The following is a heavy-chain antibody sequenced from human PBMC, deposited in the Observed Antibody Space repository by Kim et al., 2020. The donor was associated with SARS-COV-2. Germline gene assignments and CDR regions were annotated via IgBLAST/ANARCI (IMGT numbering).Heavy chain of an antibody. J-gene: IGHJ4*02. V-gene: IGHV3-30*18. CDR3: AKDQGEGGGSCLGS. CDR1: GFTFSSYG. D-gene: IGHD2-15*01. CDR2: ISYDGSNK. Sequence: GGSLRLSCAASGFTFSSYGMHWVRQAPGKGLEWVAVISYDGSNKYYADSVKGRFTISRDNSKNTLYLQMNSLRAEDTAVYYCAKDQGEGGGSCLGSWGQGTLVTVSS.